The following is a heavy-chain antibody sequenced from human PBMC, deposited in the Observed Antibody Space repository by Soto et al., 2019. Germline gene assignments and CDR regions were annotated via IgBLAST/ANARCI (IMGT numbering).Heavy chain of an antibody. V-gene: IGHV4-4*07. J-gene: IGHJ4*02. CDR1: GGSINTFY. D-gene: IGHD5-12*01. CDR2: IFSSGST. CDR3: ARGGSYSAYNFAHGIQLWSFDF. Sequence: SAKLSLTCTVSGGSINTFYWSWVRQPAGKGLEWIGRIFSSGSTSFNPSLESRVAMSVDTSKNHFSLNLSSVTAADMAVYYCARGGSYSAYNFAHGIQLWSFDFWGQGALVTVS.